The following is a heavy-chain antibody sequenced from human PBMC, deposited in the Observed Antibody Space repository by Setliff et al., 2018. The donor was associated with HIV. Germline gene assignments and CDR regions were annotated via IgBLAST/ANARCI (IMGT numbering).Heavy chain of an antibody. CDR1: GGSISSGSYY. D-gene: IGHD3-10*01. CDR3: ALGMVRGARYYYYYYIDV. V-gene: IGHV4-61*09. J-gene: IGHJ6*03. CDR2: IYTSGST. Sequence: SETLSLTCTVSGGSISSGSYYWSWIRQPAGKGLEWIGHIYTSGSTNYSPSLKSRVTISADTSENQFSLKLRSVTAADTAVYYCALGMVRGARYYYYYYIDVWGKGTTVTVSS.